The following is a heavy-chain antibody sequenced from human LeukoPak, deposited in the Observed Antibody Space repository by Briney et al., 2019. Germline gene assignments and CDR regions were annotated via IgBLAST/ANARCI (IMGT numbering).Heavy chain of an antibody. V-gene: IGHV4-39*01. CDR1: GGSFSSSSYY. Sequence: PSETLSLTCTVSGGSFSSSSYYWGWIRQPPGKGLAWIGSIYYSGSTYYNPSLKSRVTISVDTSKNQFSLKLGSVTAADTAVYYCARSRGSWSLSHWFDPWGQGTLVTVSS. CDR2: IYYSGST. J-gene: IGHJ5*02. D-gene: IGHD1-26*01. CDR3: ARSRGSWSLSHWFDP.